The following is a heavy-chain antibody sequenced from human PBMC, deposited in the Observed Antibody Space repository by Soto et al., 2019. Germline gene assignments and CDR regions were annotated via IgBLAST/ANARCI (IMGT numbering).Heavy chain of an antibody. CDR1: GHSFTTYW. CDR3: ARNYGSGARKLYYYDSSGYYLGMDV. Sequence: PGESLKISCEDSGHSFTTYWIAWVRQMPGKGLEWMGIIYPGDSRTTYSPSFQGQVIISADKSISTAYLQWSSLKASDTAMYYCARNYGSGARKLYYYDSSGYYLGMDVWGQGTTVTVSS. J-gene: IGHJ6*02. V-gene: IGHV5-51*01. CDR2: IYPGDSRT. D-gene: IGHD3-22*01.